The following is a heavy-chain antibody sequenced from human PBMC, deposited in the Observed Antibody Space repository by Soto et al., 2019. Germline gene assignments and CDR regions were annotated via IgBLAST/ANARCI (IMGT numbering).Heavy chain of an antibody. CDR1: GFTFSSYA. V-gene: IGHV3-23*01. CDR3: AKDLGTDDFWSAYYTYYYMDV. Sequence: EVQLLESGGGLVQPGGSLRLSCAASGFTFSSYALNWVRQAPGKGLEWVSVISGSGDNTYYADSVKGRFTISRDNSKNTLYLKMNSLRAEDTAVYYCAKDLGTDDFWSAYYTYYYMDVWGTGTTVTVSS. CDR2: ISGSGDNT. J-gene: IGHJ6*03. D-gene: IGHD3-3*01.